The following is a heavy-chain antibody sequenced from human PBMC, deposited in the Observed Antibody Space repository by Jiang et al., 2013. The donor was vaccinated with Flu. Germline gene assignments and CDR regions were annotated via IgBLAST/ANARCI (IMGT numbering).Heavy chain of an antibody. J-gene: IGHJ4*02. D-gene: IGHD6-19*01. CDR3: ASQERSSSGWIDY. V-gene: IGHV4-59*01. Sequence: GSGLVKPSETLSLTCTVSGGSLSSSYWSWIRQPPGKGLEWIGYIYYSGDTNYSPSLKSRVTISIDTPKNQFSLKVSSVTAADTAVYYCASQERSSSGWIDYWGQGTLVTVSS. CDR2: IYYSGDT. CDR1: GGSLSSSY.